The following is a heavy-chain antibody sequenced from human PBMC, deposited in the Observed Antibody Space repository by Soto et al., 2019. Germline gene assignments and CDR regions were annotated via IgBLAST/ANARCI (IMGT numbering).Heavy chain of an antibody. V-gene: IGHV3-33*06. D-gene: IGHD3-9*01. Sequence: GGSLRLSCAASGFTFSSYGMHWVRQAPGKGLEWVAGIWYDGSNKYYADSVKGRFTVSRDNSKNTLYLQMNSLRVEDTAVYYCAKLRYFDWSSYNWFEYWGQGTPVTVSS. CDR2: IWYDGSNK. CDR1: GFTFSSYG. J-gene: IGHJ5*01. CDR3: AKLRYFDWSSYNWFEY.